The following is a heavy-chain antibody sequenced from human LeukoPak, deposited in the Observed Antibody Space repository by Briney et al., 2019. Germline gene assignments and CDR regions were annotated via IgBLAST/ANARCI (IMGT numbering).Heavy chain of an antibody. J-gene: IGHJ4*02. CDR3: VRDPLGGHFDY. CDR2: ISSSSSSI. V-gene: IGHV3-21*01. CDR1: GFTFSSYS. Sequence: GGSLRLSCAASGFTFSSYSMNWVRQAPGKGLEWVSYISSSSSSIFYADSVKGRFTISRDNAMNSLYLQMDSLRAEDTAVYYCVRDPLGGHFDYWGQGTLVTVSS.